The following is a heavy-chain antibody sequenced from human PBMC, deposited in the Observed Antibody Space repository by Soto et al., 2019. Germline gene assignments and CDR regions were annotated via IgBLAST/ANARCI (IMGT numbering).Heavy chain of an antibody. J-gene: IGHJ6*02. D-gene: IGHD3-22*01. CDR1: GGSISSYY. CDR2: IYYSGST. CDR3: ARGSHYDSSRYYYLPLGSYYYGMDV. V-gene: IGHV4-59*01. Sequence: SETLSLTCTVSGGSISSYYWSWIRQPPGKGLEWIGYIYYSGSTNYNPSLKSRVTISVDTSKNQFSLKLSSVTAADTAVYYCARGSHYDSSRYYYLPLGSYYYGMDVWGQGTTVTVSS.